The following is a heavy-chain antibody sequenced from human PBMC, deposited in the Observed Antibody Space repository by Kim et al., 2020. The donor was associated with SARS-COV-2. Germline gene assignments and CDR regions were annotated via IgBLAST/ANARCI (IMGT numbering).Heavy chain of an antibody. J-gene: IGHJ6*02. Sequence: GESLKISCKGSGYSFTSYWISWVRQMPGKGLEWMGRIDPSDSYTNYSPSFQGHVTISADKSISTAYLQWSSLKASDTAMYYFARHFRLQLWPSDYYYYYGMDVWGQGTTGNVSS. V-gene: IGHV5-10-1*01. CDR1: GYSFTSYW. CDR3: ARHFRLQLWPSDYYYYYGMDV. D-gene: IGHD5-18*01. CDR2: IDPSDSYT.